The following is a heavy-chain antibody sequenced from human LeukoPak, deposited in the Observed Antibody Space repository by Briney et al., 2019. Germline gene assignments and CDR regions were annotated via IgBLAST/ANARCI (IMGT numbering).Heavy chain of an antibody. D-gene: IGHD6-13*01. V-gene: IGHV4-61*02. J-gene: IGHJ4*02. Sequence: PSETLSLTCTVSGGSISSGSYYWSWIRQPAGKGLEWIGRIYTSGSTNYNPSLKSRVTISVDTSKNQFSLKLSSVTAADTAVYYCARSGGIRAAAGDFWGQGTLVTVSS. CDR1: GGSISSGSYY. CDR2: IYTSGST. CDR3: ARSGGIRAAAGDF.